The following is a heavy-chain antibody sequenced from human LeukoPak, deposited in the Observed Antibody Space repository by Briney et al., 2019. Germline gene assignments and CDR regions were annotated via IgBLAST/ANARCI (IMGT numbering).Heavy chain of an antibody. D-gene: IGHD3-10*01. CDR1: GFTFSNYW. V-gene: IGHV3-74*01. Sequence: PGGSLRLSCVASGFTFSNYWIHWVRQAPGKGLVWVSRINTDGSTTTYADSVKGRFTISRDNAKNTLYLQMNSLRAEETAVYFCARAADYYASGIFYWGQGTLVTVSS. J-gene: IGHJ4*02. CDR3: ARAADYYASGIFY. CDR2: INTDGSTT.